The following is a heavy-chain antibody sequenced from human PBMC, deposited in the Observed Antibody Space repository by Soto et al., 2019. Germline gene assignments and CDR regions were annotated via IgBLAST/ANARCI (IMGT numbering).Heavy chain of an antibody. CDR2: INFSGST. D-gene: IGHD1-1*01. CDR1: SVSIYSGSFH. CDR3: ARRHAPRYTTGNNHFDF. V-gene: IGHV4-39*01. Sequence: LSLTCTVSSVSIYSGSFHWGWIRQPPGKGLEWIGSINFSGSTYYNPSLKSRVTISVDTSKNQFSLNLRSVTAADTAVYYCARRHAPRYTTGNNHFDFWGQGSLVTVSS. J-gene: IGHJ4*02.